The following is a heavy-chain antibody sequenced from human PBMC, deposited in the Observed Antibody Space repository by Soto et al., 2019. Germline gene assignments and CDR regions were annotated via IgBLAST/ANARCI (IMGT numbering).Heavy chain of an antibody. Sequence: EVQLLESGGGLVQPGGSLRLPCAASGFTFSSYAMSWVRQAPGKGLEWVSAISGSGGSTYYADSVKGRFTISRDNSKNTLYLQMNSLRAEDTAVYYCAKTVYYDFWSGPSRFDYWGQGTLVTVSS. CDR3: AKTVYYDFWSGPSRFDY. D-gene: IGHD3-3*01. J-gene: IGHJ4*02. CDR1: GFTFSSYA. V-gene: IGHV3-23*01. CDR2: ISGSGGST.